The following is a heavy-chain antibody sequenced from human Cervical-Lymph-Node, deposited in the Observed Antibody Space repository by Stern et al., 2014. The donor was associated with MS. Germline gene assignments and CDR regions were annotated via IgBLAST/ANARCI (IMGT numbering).Heavy chain of an antibody. Sequence: EVQLVESGGGLVQPGGSLRLSCAASGFTFSDHYMDWVRQAPGKGLEWVGRTRNKANSYTTEYAASVKGRFTISRDDSKNSLYLQMNSLKTEDTAVYYCALGGLLYFDYGGKGTLVTVSS. V-gene: IGHV3-72*01. CDR1: GFTFSDHY. J-gene: IGHJ4*02. D-gene: IGHD2-21*02. CDR2: TRNKANSYTT. CDR3: ALGGLLYFDY.